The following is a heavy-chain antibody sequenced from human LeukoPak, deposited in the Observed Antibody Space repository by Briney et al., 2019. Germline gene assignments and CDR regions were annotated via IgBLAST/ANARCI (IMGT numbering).Heavy chain of an antibody. Sequence: GGSLRLSCAASGFTFNSYSLRWVRQAPGKGLEWVSGITSSGGSTYYADSVKGRFTISRDNSKNTLYLQMNSLRAEDTAIYYCAKDLRDFDYWGQGTLVTVSS. CDR3: AKDLRDFDY. D-gene: IGHD3-9*01. CDR2: ITSSGGST. CDR1: GFTFNSYS. V-gene: IGHV3-23*01. J-gene: IGHJ4*02.